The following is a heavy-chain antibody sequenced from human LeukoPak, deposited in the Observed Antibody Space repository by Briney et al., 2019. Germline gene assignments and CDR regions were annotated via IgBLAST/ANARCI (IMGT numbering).Heavy chain of an antibody. D-gene: IGHD2-15*01. CDR1: GGSISSSNW. Sequence: SETLSLTCAVSGGSISSSNWWSWVQQPPGKGLEWIGYIYHSGSTYYNPSLKSRVTISVDRSKNQFSLKLSSVTAADTAVYYCARVLGYCSGGSCLINYYYYYGMDVWGQGTTVTVSS. V-gene: IGHV4-4*02. CDR2: IYHSGST. J-gene: IGHJ6*02. CDR3: ARVLGYCSGGSCLINYYYYYGMDV.